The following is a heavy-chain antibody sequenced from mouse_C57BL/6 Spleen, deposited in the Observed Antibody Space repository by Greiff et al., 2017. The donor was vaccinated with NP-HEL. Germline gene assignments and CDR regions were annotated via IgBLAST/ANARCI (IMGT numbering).Heavy chain of an antibody. J-gene: IGHJ2*01. Sequence: QVQLQQSGAELVRPGTSVKMSCKASGYTFTNYWIGWAKQRPGHGLEWIGDIYPGGGYTNYNEKFKGKATLTADKSSSTAYMQFSSLSSEDSAIYYCAREAAKAGHFDYWGQGTTLTVSS. CDR3: AREAAKAGHFDY. D-gene: IGHD3-3*01. CDR2: IYPGGGYT. V-gene: IGHV1-63*01. CDR1: GYTFTNYW.